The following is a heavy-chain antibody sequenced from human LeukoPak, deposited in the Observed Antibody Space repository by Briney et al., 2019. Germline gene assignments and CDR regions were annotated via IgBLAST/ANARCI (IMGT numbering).Heavy chain of an antibody. J-gene: IGHJ4*02. CDR1: GFTFSSYA. CDR3: AIMHGYYDGSGYWVQ. Sequence: GGSLRLSCAASGFTFSSYAMSWVRQAPGKGLEWVSFITTSGGSTSYADSVEGRFTISRDNPRNTLYMQMNSLRDEDTAVYYCAIMHGYYDGSGYWVQWGQGTLITVSS. D-gene: IGHD3-22*01. CDR2: ITTSGGST. V-gene: IGHV3-23*01.